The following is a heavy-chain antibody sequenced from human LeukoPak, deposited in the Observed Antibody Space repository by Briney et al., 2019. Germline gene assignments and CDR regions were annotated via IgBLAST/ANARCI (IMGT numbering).Heavy chain of an antibody. CDR1: GFTFSSYG. CDR2: ISYDGSNK. J-gene: IGHJ4*02. Sequence: GRSLRLSCAASGFTFSSYGMHWVRQAPGKGLEWVAVISYDGSNKYYADSVKGRFTISRDNSKNTLYLQMNSLRAEDTAVYYCAKGRPVDYWGQGTLVTVSS. V-gene: IGHV3-30*18. CDR3: AKGRPVDY.